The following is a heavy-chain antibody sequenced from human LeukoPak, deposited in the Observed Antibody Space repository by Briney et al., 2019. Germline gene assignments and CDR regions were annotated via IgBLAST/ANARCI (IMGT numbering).Heavy chain of an antibody. V-gene: IGHV3-23*01. CDR2: ISGSGGST. J-gene: IGHJ4*02. D-gene: IGHD6-6*01. Sequence: GGSLRLSCAASGFPFNTYVMSWVRQAPGKGLEWVSIISGSGGSTYYADSVKGRFTISRDNSKNTLYLQMNSLRAEDTAVYYCAKDVEYSSSSMDYWGQGTLVTVSS. CDR3: AKDVEYSSSSMDY. CDR1: GFPFNTYV.